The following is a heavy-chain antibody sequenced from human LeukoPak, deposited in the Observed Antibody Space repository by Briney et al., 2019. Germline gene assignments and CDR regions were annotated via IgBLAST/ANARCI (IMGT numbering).Heavy chain of an antibody. J-gene: IGHJ4*02. CDR3: ATVRGGGPYYYDSSGYYFG. Sequence: ASVKVSSKVSGYTLTELSMHWVRQAPGKGLEWMGGFDPEDGETIYAQKFQGRVTMTEDTSTDTAYMELSSLRSEDTAVYYCATVRGGGPYYYDSSGYYFGWGLGTLVTVSS. CDR2: FDPEDGET. CDR1: GYTLTELS. D-gene: IGHD3-22*01. V-gene: IGHV1-24*01.